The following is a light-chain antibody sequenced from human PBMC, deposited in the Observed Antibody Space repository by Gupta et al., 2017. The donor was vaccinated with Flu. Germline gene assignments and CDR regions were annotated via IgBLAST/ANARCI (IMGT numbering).Light chain of an antibody. V-gene: IGLV2-14*01. CDR3: SSYTSGSTFYV. CDR1: SSDVGGSDY. J-gene: IGLJ1*01. CDR2: DVT. Sequence: QSALTPPSSVSGSPGPSITTSCTGTSSDVGGSDYVSWYQQHPDKAPKLIIYDVTNRPSGVSSRFSGSKSGNTASLTISGLQAEDETDYYCSSYTSGSTFYVFGTGTKVTVL.